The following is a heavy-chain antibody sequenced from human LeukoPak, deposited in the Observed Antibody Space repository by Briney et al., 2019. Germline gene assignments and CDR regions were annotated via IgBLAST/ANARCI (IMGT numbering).Heavy chain of an antibody. CDR2: ISGIGGST. CDR1: AFTFSSYA. D-gene: IGHD6-19*01. Sequence: HAGGSLRLSCAASAFTFSSYAMSSVRQAPGKGLEWVSAISGIGGSTYYTDSVKGRFTIHRDNSKNTLYLQMTSLRAEDTAVYYCAKDRPAVAVAGTAAFDYWGQGTLVTVSS. V-gene: IGHV3-23*01. CDR3: AKDRPAVAVAGTAAFDY. J-gene: IGHJ4*02.